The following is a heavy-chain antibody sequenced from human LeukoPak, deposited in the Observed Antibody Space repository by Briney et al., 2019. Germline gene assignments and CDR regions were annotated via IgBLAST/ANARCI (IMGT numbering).Heavy chain of an antibody. CDR3: ARDNYYDSVDY. J-gene: IGHJ4*02. Sequence: PGGSLRLSCAASGFTVSSNYMSWVRQAPGKGLEWVSVIYSGGSTYYADSVKGRFTISRDNSKNTLYLQMNSLGAEDTAVYYCARDNYYDSVDYWGQGTLVTVSS. CDR1: GFTVSSNY. CDR2: IYSGGST. V-gene: IGHV3-66*01. D-gene: IGHD3-22*01.